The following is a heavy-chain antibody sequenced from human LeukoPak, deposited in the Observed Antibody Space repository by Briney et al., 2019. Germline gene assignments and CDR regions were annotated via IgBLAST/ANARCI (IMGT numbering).Heavy chain of an antibody. CDR1: GYSFTGYY. CDR2: INPNSGDT. Sequence: ASVKVSCTASGYSFTGYYMHWVRQAPGQGLEWMGWINPNSGDTKYAQKFQGRVTMTRDTSISTAYMELTRLRSDGTGVYYCARDVSDFRSFSKYYYMDVWGKGTTVTVSS. D-gene: IGHD3-3*01. J-gene: IGHJ6*03. V-gene: IGHV1-2*02. CDR3: ARDVSDFRSFSKYYYMDV.